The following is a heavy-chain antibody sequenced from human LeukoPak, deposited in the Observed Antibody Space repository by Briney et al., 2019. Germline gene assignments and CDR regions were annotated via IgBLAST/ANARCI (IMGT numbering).Heavy chain of an antibody. CDR1: GYSISNGQY. CDR3: ARRERGYNYGSYWFDP. CDR2: IFHSGDT. D-gene: IGHD5-18*01. Sequence: SETLSLTCAVSGYSISNGQYWGWIRQPPGKGLEWIGSIFHSGDTYYNPSFKSRVTISVDTSKNQFSLNLSSVTAADTAVYYCARRERGYNYGSYWFDPWGRGTLVTVSS. J-gene: IGHJ5*02. V-gene: IGHV4-38-2*01.